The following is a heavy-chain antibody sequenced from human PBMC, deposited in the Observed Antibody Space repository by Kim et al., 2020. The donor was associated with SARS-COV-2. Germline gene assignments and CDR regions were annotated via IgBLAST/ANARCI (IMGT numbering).Heavy chain of an antibody. CDR3: VRHSFEQLERRDRGYYTYPMDV. CDR2: VHYSGST. V-gene: IGHV4-59*08. CDR1: GAAISSYY. J-gene: IGHJ6*02. D-gene: IGHD1-1*01. Sequence: SETLSLTCTVSGAAISSYYWSWIRQPPGKGLEYIGYVHYSGSTNYNPSVNNRVTMSVDTSKNQFSLKVTSVTAADTAVYYCVRHSFEQLERRDRGYYTYPMDVWGQGATVVVSS.